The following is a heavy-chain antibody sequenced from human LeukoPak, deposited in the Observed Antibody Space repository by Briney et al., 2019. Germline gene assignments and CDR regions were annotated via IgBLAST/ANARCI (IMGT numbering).Heavy chain of an antibody. V-gene: IGHV3-30*18. CDR2: ISYDGSNK. CDR1: GFTFSSYG. CDR3: AKDQSDASGSGYGMDV. D-gene: IGHD3-10*01. J-gene: IGHJ6*02. Sequence: GRSLRLSCAASGFTFSSYGMHWVRQAPGKGLEWVALISYDGSNKYYADSVRGRFTISRDNSKNTLYLQMNSLRAEDTAVYYCAKDQSDASGSGYGMDVWGQGTTVTVSS.